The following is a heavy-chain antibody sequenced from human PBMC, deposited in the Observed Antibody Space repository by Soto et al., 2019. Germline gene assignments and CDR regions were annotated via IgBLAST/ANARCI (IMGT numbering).Heavy chain of an antibody. Sequence: GGSLRLSCAASGFTFSSYSMNWVRQAPGKGLEWVSSISSSSSYIYYADSVKGRFTISRDNAKNSLYLQMNSLRAEDTAVYYCARDGWGSGSYYREKYYGMDVWGQGNTVTVSS. D-gene: IGHD3-10*01. CDR2: ISSSSSYI. CDR1: GFTFSSYS. J-gene: IGHJ6*02. CDR3: ARDGWGSGSYYREKYYGMDV. V-gene: IGHV3-21*01.